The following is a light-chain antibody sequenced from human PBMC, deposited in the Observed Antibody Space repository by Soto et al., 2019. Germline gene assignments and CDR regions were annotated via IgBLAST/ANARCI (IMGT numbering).Light chain of an antibody. J-gene: IGLJ2*01. Sequence: QSALTQPASVSGSPGQSITISCTGTSSDVGSYNLVSWYQQHPGKAPKLMIYEDSKRPSGVSNRFSGSKSGNTASLTTSGLQAEDEADYYCCSYSGSSTFLIFGGGTKLTVL. V-gene: IGLV2-23*02. CDR3: CSYSGSSTFLI. CDR1: SSDVGSYNL. CDR2: EDS.